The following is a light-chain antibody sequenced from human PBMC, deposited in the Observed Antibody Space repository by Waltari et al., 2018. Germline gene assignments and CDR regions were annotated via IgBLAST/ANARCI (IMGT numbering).Light chain of an antibody. CDR1: QRVRSSF. CDR2: AAS. J-gene: IGKJ4*01. CDR3: HQYGNSPLLT. Sequence: EIVLTQSPGILSLSPGERATLSCRASQRVRSSFLAWYQQKPGQAPRLLNYAASSRATGIPDRFSGSGSGTDFTLTISRLEPEDFAVYYCHQYGNSPLLTFGGGTKVEIK. V-gene: IGKV3-20*01.